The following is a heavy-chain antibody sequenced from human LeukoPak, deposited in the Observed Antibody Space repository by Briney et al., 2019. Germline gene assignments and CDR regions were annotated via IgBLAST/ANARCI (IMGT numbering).Heavy chain of an antibody. V-gene: IGHV1-18*01. J-gene: IGHJ5*02. CDR2: ISAYNGNT. D-gene: IGHD3-22*01. Sequence: ASVKVSCKASGYTFTSYGISWVRQAPGQGLEWMGWISAYNGNTNYAQKLQGRVTITTDTSTSTAYMELRSLRSDDTAVYYCARAPGIYDSSGYYGSWGQGTLVTVSS. CDR1: GYTFTSYG. CDR3: ARAPGIYDSSGYYGS.